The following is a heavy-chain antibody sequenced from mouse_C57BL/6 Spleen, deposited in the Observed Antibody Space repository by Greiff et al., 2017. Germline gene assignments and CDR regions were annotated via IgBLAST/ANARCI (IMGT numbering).Heavy chain of an antibody. V-gene: IGHV5-4*03. CDR3: ARGTTTVVATYWYFDV. D-gene: IGHD1-1*01. CDR2: ISDGGSYT. Sequence: EVKLVESGGGLVKPGGSLKLSCAASGFTFSSYAMSWVRQTPEKRLEWVATISDGGSYTYYPDNVKGRVTIARDNAKNNLYLQMSHLKSEDTAMYDCARGTTTVVATYWYFDVWGTGTTVTVSS. CDR1: GFTFSSYA. J-gene: IGHJ1*03.